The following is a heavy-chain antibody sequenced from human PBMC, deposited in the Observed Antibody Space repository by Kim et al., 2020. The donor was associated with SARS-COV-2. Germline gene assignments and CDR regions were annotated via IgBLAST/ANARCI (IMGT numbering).Heavy chain of an antibody. Sequence: GGSLRLSCAASGYIFRNYGMHWVRQAPGKGPEWLGVIGNDGSVTYYGDSVKGRITISRDNSKNTLYLEINSLRDDDTAIYYCAKETTEYKSDWYYQHWGQGTLVTDSS. D-gene: IGHD2-21*02. CDR1: GYIFRNYG. J-gene: IGHJ1*01. CDR2: IGNDGSVT. CDR3: AKETTEYKSDWYYQH. V-gene: IGHV3-30*02.